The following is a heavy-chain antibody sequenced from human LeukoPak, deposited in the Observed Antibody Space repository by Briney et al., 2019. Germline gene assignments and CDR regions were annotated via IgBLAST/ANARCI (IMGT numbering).Heavy chain of an antibody. CDR2: IYPGDSDT. V-gene: IGHV5-51*01. D-gene: IGHD4-17*01. CDR3: ARPDYEEENAFDI. CDR1: GYSFTSYW. Sequence: GESLKICCKGSGYSFTSYWIGCVRQMPGKSLEGMGIIYPGDSDTRYSPSFQGQVTISADKSISTAYLQWSSLKASDTAMYYCARPDYEEENAFDIWGQGTMVTVSS. J-gene: IGHJ3*02.